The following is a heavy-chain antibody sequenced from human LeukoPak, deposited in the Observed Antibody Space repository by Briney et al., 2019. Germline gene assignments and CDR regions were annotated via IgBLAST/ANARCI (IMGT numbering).Heavy chain of an antibody. CDR2: INYTGST. D-gene: IGHD4-23*01. V-gene: IGHV4-59*01. J-gene: IGHJ6*02. Sequence: SETLSLTCTVSGGSISTYYWSWIRQPPGKGLEWIGYINYTGSTNCNPSLKSRVTISVDTSKNQFSLKLSSVTAADTAVYYCARDNYGGNYNGVDVWGQGTTVTVSS. CDR3: ARDNYGGNYNGVDV. CDR1: GGSISTYY.